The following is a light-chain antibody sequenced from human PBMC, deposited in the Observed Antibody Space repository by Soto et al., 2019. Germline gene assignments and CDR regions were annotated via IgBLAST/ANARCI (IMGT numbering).Light chain of an antibody. CDR1: SSDVGGYNY. CDR2: EVT. Sequence: QSALTQPASVSGSPGQSITISFAGISSDVGGYNYVSWYQQHPGQAPKLMIYEVTNRPSGVSNRFSGSKSGNTASLTISGLQTEDEADYYCSSYTSSSTLVFGGGTKLTVL. CDR3: SSYTSSSTLV. J-gene: IGLJ3*02. V-gene: IGLV2-14*01.